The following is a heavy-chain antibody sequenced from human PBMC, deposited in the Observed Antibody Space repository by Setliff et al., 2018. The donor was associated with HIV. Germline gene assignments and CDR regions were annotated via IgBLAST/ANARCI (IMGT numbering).Heavy chain of an antibody. CDR3: ARVTAAPGYSLED. D-gene: IGHD2-21*01. J-gene: IGHJ4*02. V-gene: IGHV4-59*11. Sequence: PETLSLTCTVAGGSTTGLYWSWMRPRPGGGLEWIGSGYYSGSTKYNPSLQTRVTISIDTSKSQFSLSLSSVTAADPALYYCARVTAAPGYSLEDWGQGTLVTVSS. CDR2: GYYSGST. CDR1: GGSTTGLY.